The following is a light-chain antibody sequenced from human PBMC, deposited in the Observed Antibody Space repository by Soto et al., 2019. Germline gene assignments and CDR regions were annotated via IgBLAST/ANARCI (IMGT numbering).Light chain of an antibody. J-gene: IGLJ1*01. CDR2: EVS. Sequence: QSALTQPASVSGSPGQSITISCTGTSSDVGGYNYVSWYQQHPGKAPKLMIYEVSNRPSGVSNRFSGSKSGNTASLTISGLQAEDEADYDCSSYTTSSTLPSVFGTGTKLTVL. CDR1: SSDVGGYNY. CDR3: SSYTTSSTLPSV. V-gene: IGLV2-14*01.